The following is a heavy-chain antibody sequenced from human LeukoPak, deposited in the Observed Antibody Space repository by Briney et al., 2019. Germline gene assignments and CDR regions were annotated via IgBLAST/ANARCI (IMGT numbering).Heavy chain of an antibody. CDR2: ISSSSSYI. CDR1: GFTFSSYS. D-gene: IGHD2-2*01. CDR3: AKTYHSRVVSTSCYNY. Sequence: AGGSLRLSCAASGFTFSSYSMNWVRQAPGKGLEWVSSISSSSSYIYYADSVKGRFTISRDNAKNSLYLQMNSLRAEDTAVYYCAKTYHSRVVSTSCYNYWGQGTLVTVSS. J-gene: IGHJ4*02. V-gene: IGHV3-21*01.